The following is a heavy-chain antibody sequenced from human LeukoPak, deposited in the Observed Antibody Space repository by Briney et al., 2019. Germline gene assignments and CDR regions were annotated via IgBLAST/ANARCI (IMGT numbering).Heavy chain of an antibody. CDR2: IYYSGST. CDR1: GGSISSSSYY. V-gene: IGHV4-39*01. Sequence: PSETLSLTCTVSGGSISSSSYYWGWIRQPPGKGLEWIGSIYYSGSTYYNPSLKRRVTISVDTSKNQFSLKLSSVTAADTAVYYCARQHRGYYDSSGYYYDYWGQGTLVTVSS. CDR3: ARQHRGYYDSSGYYYDY. J-gene: IGHJ4*02. D-gene: IGHD3-22*01.